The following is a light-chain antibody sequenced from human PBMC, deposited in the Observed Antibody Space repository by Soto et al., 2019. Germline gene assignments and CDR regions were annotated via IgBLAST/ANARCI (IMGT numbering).Light chain of an antibody. CDR1: NNDIGRYNY. Sequence: QSVLTQPASVSGSPGQSIAISCSGSNNDIGRYNYVSWYQQYPGKAPILILYGVSNRPSGVSDRFSGSKSGNTASLTISGLQAEDEADYYCCSYTASTTLFGGGTQLTV. V-gene: IGLV2-14*03. CDR3: CSYTASTTL. CDR2: GVS. J-gene: IGLJ7*01.